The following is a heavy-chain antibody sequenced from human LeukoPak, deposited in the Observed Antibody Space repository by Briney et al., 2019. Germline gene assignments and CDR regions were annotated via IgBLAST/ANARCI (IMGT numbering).Heavy chain of an antibody. J-gene: IGHJ4*02. V-gene: IGHV4-39*01. Sequence: SETLSLTCTVSGGSISSSSYYWGWIRQPPGKGLEWIGSIYYSGSTYYNPSLKSRVTISVDTSKNQFSLKLSSVTAADTAVYYCAGQGPSGSFYFDYWGQGTLVTVSS. D-gene: IGHD1-26*01. CDR2: IYYSGST. CDR3: AGQGPSGSFYFDY. CDR1: GGSISSSSYY.